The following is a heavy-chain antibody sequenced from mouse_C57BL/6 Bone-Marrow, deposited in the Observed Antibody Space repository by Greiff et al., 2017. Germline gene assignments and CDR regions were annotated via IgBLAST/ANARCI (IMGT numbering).Heavy chain of an antibody. CDR3: TRPYYNDFDY. D-gene: IGHD2-12*01. V-gene: IGHV1-15*01. CDR2: IDPETGGT. CDR1: GYTFTDYE. Sequence: ESGAELVRPGASVTLSCKASGYTFTDYEMHWVKQTPVHGLEWIGAIDPETGGTAYNQKFKGKAILTADKSSSTAYMELRSLTSEDSAVYYCTRPYYNDFDYWGQGTTLTVSS. J-gene: IGHJ2*01.